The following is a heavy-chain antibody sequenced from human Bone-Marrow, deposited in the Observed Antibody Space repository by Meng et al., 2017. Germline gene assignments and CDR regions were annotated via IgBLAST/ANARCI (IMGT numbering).Heavy chain of an antibody. CDR3: ARTKEYYDSSFDL. J-gene: IGHJ4*02. CDR2: INTNTGNP. V-gene: IGHV7-4-1*02. Sequence: SVKVSCKASGYTFTTYTMHWVRQAPGQGLEWLGLINTNTGNPTYAPGFTGRFVFPLDTSISTAYLQISGLRAEDTAMYYCARTKEYYDSSFDLWGQGTVVTVSS. D-gene: IGHD3-22*01. CDR1: GYTFTTYT.